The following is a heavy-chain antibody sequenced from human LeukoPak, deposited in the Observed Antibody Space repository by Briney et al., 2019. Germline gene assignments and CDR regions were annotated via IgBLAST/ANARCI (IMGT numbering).Heavy chain of an antibody. J-gene: IGHJ4*02. V-gene: IGHV3-74*01. CDR2: INSDGITT. CDR1: GVTFSSYL. Sequence: GGSLRLSCAASGVTFSSYLMHWLRQAPGKGLVWVSRINSDGITTSYADSVKGRFTISRDNAKNALYLQMNSLRAEDTAVDYCARDMVAGGPDYWGQGTLVTVSS. CDR3: ARDMVAGGPDY. D-gene: IGHD6-19*01.